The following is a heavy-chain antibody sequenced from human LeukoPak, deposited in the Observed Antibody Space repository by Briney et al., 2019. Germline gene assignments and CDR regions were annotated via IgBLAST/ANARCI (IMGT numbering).Heavy chain of an antibody. Sequence: GGSLRLSCAESGFTFSSYGMHWVRQAPGKGLEWVAFIRYDGSNKYYADSVKGRFTISRDNSKNTLYLQMNSLRAEDTAVYYCAKGRSNIIVVLAAMEVDYWGQGTLVTVSS. CDR2: IRYDGSNK. CDR3: AKGRSNIIVVLAAMEVDY. J-gene: IGHJ4*02. V-gene: IGHV3-30*02. CDR1: GFTFSSYG. D-gene: IGHD2-2*01.